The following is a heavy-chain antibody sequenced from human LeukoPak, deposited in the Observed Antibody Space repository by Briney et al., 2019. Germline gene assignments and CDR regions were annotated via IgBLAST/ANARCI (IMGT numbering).Heavy chain of an antibody. CDR1: GGSISDYY. Sequence: SETLSLTCTVSGGSISDYYWTWIRQPAGKGLEWIGRIYSSGTTIYNPSLKSRVTISVDTSKNQFSLKLSSVTAADTAVYYCASLGYCSGGSCYRRPYYFDYWGQGTLVTVSS. J-gene: IGHJ4*02. D-gene: IGHD2-15*01. V-gene: IGHV4-4*07. CDR3: ASLGYCSGGSCYRRPYYFDY. CDR2: IYSSGTT.